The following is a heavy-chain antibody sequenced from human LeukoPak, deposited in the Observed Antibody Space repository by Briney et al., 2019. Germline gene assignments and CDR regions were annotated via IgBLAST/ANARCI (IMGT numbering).Heavy chain of an antibody. CDR2: INPSGGST. J-gene: IGHJ4*02. V-gene: IGHV1-46*01. Sequence: ASVKVSGKASGYTFTSYYMHWVRQAPGQGLEWMGIINPSGGSTSYAQKFQGRVTMTRDTSTSTVYMELSSLRSEDTAVYYCARELGYNWNYVNEDYWGQGTLVTVSS. CDR3: ARELGYNWNYVNEDY. CDR1: GYTFTSYY. D-gene: IGHD1-7*01.